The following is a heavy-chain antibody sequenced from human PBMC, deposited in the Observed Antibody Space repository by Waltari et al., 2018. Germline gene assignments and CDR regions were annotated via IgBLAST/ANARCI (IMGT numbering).Heavy chain of an antibody. V-gene: IGHV3-23*04. CDR3: AKDFCLSSCHQFGLYYYMDV. Sequence: EVQLVESGGTLVQPGGSLRLSCAASGFTFGSYAMTWVRQAPGQGLGWVSSIDGSGGSTYYADSVRGRFTISRDISTNTLYLQMTSLRADDTAVYYCAKDFCLSSCHQFGLYYYMDVWGKGTTVTVSS. CDR2: IDGSGGST. CDR1: GFTFGSYA. D-gene: IGHD3-16*01. J-gene: IGHJ6*03.